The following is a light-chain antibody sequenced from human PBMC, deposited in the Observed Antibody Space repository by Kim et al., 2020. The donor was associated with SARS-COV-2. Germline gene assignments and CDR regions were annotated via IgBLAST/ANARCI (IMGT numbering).Light chain of an antibody. CDR1: ALPKKY. V-gene: IGLV3-10*01. Sequence: SPGQTARITCSGDALPKKYAYWYQQKSGQAPVLVIYEDGKRPSEIPERFSGSSSGTAATLTIRGAQEEDEADYYCCSTDSSGNHWVFGGGTQLTVL. J-gene: IGLJ3*02. CDR3: CSTDSSGNHWV. CDR2: EDG.